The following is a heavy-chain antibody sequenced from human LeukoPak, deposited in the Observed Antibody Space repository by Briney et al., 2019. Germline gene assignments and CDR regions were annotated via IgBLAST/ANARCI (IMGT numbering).Heavy chain of an antibody. CDR2: IFHRGNP. CDR3: TGSSRSTRYYFDY. D-gene: IGHD6-6*01. Sequence: SETLSLTCAGHGGSFSDYYWSWIRQPPGKGLEWIGEIFHRGNPNYNPSLKSRVTISVDTSENQFSLNLSSVAATDSAVYFCTGSSRSTRYYFDYWGQGILVTVSS. V-gene: IGHV4-34*12. J-gene: IGHJ4*02. CDR1: GGSFSDYY.